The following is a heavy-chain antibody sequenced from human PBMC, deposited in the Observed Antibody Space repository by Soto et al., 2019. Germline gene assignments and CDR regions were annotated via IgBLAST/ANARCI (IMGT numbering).Heavy chain of an antibody. V-gene: IGHV3-9*01. CDR2: ISWNGDNS. CDR1: GFTFDDFA. J-gene: IGHJ4*02. Sequence: EVQMVESGGGLVQPGRSLRLACAASGFTFDDFAMQWVRQVPGKGLEWVAGISWNGDNSGYADSVQGRFTISRDNAKNSLYLQINSLRPEDTALYYCASLADFWGQGVLVTVSS. CDR3: ASLADF.